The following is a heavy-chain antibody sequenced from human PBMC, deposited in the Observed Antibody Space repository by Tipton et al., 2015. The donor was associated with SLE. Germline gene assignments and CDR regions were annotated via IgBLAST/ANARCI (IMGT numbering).Heavy chain of an antibody. CDR2: IWDDGSNE. Sequence: SLRLSCAASGFTFSNYGMYWVRQAPGKGLEWVALIWDDGSNEYYADSVRGRFTISRDNSRNTLYLQMNSLRDEDTAVYYCARGLVVYDIEVGALDILGQGTMVTVAS. J-gene: IGHJ3*02. CDR1: GFTFSNYG. V-gene: IGHV3-33*07. D-gene: IGHD2-8*02. CDR3: ARGLVVYDIEVGALDI.